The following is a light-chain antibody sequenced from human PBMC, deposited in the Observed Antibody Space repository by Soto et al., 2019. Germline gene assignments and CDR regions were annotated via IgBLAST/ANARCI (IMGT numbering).Light chain of an antibody. CDR1: QGISSW. J-gene: IGKJ3*01. CDR2: DAS. V-gene: IGKV1-33*01. Sequence: DIQMTQSPSSVSASVGDRVTITCRASQGISSWLAWYQQKPGKAPKLLIYDASILEAGVPSRFSGSGSGTDFTFTISSLQPEDVATYYCQKCDYLPIFGPGTTVDFK. CDR3: QKCDYLPI.